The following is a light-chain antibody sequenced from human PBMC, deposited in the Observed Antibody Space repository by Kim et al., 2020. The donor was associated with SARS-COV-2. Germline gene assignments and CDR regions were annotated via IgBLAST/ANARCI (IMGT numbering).Light chain of an antibody. CDR3: QVWDSSSDHRVV. CDR2: YDS. Sequence: PGKTARVSCGENGIGAKGVHWYQQKSGQAPVLVIYYDSDRPSGIPERFSGSNSGNTATLTISRVEAGDEADYYCQVWDSSSDHRVVFGGGTKVTVL. V-gene: IGLV3-21*04. J-gene: IGLJ2*01. CDR1: GIGAKG.